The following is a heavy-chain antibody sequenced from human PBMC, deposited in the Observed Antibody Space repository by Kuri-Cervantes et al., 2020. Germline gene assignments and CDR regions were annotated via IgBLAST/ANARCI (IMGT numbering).Heavy chain of an antibody. CDR1: GFTFSDYN. CDR3: YGSGYDDAFDI. CDR2: ISSGSLSK. J-gene: IGHJ3*02. D-gene: IGHD5-12*01. V-gene: IGHV3-48*01. Sequence: GESLKISCATSGFTFSDYNMNWVRQAPGKGPEWVSYISSGSLSKYYADSVKGRFTISRDDAKNSLYLQMNSLRADDTAVYYCYGSGYDDAFDIWGQGTMVTVSS.